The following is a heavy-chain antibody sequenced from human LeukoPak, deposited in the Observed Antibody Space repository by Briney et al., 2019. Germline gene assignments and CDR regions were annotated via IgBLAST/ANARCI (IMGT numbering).Heavy chain of an antibody. CDR3: ARDGRYYYDSGGYYPARFDY. CDR2: IIPILGAA. V-gene: IGHV1-69*13. J-gene: IGHJ4*02. D-gene: IGHD3-22*01. Sequence: GASVKLSCKASGGTFTNYAINWVRQAPGQGLEWMGVIIPILGAANYAQKFQGRVTITADESTTTAYMELGSLRSEDAAMYYCARDGRYYYDSGGYYPARFDYWGEGTLVTVSS. CDR1: GGTFTNYA.